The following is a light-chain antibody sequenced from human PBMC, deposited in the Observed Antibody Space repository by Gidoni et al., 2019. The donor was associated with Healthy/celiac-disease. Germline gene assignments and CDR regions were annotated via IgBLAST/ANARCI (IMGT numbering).Light chain of an antibody. CDR3: QQRSNWPGLT. V-gene: IGKV3-11*01. Sequence: DIVFTQSPATLSLSPGERATLSCRASQSVSSYLAWYQQKPGQAPRRLIYDASIRATGIPARFSGSGSGTDFTLTISSLEPEDFAVYYCQQRSNWPGLTFGGGTKVEIK. CDR2: DAS. J-gene: IGKJ4*01. CDR1: QSVSSY.